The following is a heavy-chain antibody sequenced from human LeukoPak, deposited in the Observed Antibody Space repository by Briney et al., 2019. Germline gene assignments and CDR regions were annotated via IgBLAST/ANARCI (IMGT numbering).Heavy chain of an antibody. V-gene: IGHV3-64*01. J-gene: IGHJ5*02. CDR2: ISSNGGST. CDR1: GFTFSSYA. CDR3: AIPGRDWFDP. Sequence: GGSLRLSCAASGFTFSSYAMHWVRQAPGKGLEYVSAISSNGGSTYYANSVKGRFTISRDNSKNTLYLQMGSLRAEDTAVYYCAIPGRDWFDPWGQGTLVTVSS.